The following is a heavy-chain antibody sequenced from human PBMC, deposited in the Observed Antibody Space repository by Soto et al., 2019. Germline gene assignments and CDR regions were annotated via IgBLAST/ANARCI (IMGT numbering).Heavy chain of an antibody. V-gene: IGHV3-11*01. CDR2: ISGSGDII. CDR3: ARGATKPLYY. J-gene: IGHJ4*02. Sequence: QVQLVESGGGLVKPGGSLRLSCAASGFTFSDYYMSWLRQAPGKGLEWVSYISGSGDIIYYADSVKGRFTISRDNAKNSLYLQMYSLRADDTVVFYCARGATKPLYYWGQGTLVTVSS. CDR1: GFTFSDYY.